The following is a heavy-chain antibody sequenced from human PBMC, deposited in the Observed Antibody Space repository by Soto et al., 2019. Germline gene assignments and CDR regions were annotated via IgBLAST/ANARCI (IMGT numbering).Heavy chain of an antibody. CDR1: GFSLSTSGVG. V-gene: IGHV2-5*02. CDR3: AHRHGMVYARGWFDS. Sequence: QITLKESGPTLVKPTQTLTLTCTFSGFSLSTSGVGVGWIRQPPGKALEWLALIYWDDDKRYSPSLKSRLTITKDTSKNQVVLTMTNMDPVDTATYYCAHRHGMVYARGWFDSWGQGTLVTVSS. J-gene: IGHJ5*01. CDR2: IYWDDDK. D-gene: IGHD2-8*01.